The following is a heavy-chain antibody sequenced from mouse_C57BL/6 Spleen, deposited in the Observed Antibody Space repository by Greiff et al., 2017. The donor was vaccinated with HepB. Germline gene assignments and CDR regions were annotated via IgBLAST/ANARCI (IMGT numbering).Heavy chain of an antibody. V-gene: IGHV1-72*01. CDR1: GYTFTSYW. D-gene: IGHD1-1*01. CDR3: ARSPLFTTVVEEGKYYYAMDY. CDR2: IDPNSGGT. Sequence: QVQLQQSGAELVKPGASVKLSCKASGYTFTSYWMHWVKQRPGRGLEWIGRIDPNSGGTKYNEKFKSKATLTVDKPSSTAYMQLSSLTSEDSAVYYCARSPLFTTVVEEGKYYYAMDYWGQGTSVTVSS. J-gene: IGHJ4*01.